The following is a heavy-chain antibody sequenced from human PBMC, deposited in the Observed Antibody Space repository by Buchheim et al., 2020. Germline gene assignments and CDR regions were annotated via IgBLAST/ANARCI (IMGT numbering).Heavy chain of an antibody. Sequence: QVQLVESGGGVVQPGRSLRLSCAASGFTFSSYAMHWVRQAPGKGLEWVAVISYDGSNKYYADSVKGRFTISRDNSKNTLYLQMNSLRAEDTAVYYCAQGGNYGSGSAPLDYWGQGTL. CDR3: AQGGNYGSGSAPLDY. CDR1: GFTFSSYA. J-gene: IGHJ4*02. D-gene: IGHD3-10*01. V-gene: IGHV3-30-3*01. CDR2: ISYDGSNK.